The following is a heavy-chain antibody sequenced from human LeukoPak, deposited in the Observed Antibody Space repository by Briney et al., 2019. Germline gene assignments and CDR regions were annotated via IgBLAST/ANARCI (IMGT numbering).Heavy chain of an antibody. CDR1: GFSFRDYT. J-gene: IGHJ4*02. CDR2: ISSSSSYI. CDR3: AKDSPSRTATTEVPVDY. D-gene: IGHD1/OR15-1a*01. Sequence: SGGSLRLSCAASGFSFRDYTMNWVRQAPGKGLEWVASISSSSSYIYFANSVRGRFSIPRDSAKNSLYLQMNSLRAEDTAVYYCAKDSPSRTATTEVPVDYWGQGTLVTVSS. V-gene: IGHV3-21*01.